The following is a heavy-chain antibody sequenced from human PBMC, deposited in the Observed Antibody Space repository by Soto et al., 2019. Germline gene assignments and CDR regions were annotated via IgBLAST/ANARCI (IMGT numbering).Heavy chain of an antibody. V-gene: IGHV5-51*01. CDR2: IYPGDSDT. J-gene: IGHJ3*02. D-gene: IGHD5-12*01. CDR3: ARRLVDIVASEDAFDI. CDR1: GYSFTSYW. Sequence: GESLKISCKGSGYSFTSYWIGWVRPMPGKGLEWMGIIYPGDSDTRYSPSFQGQVTISADKSISTAYLQWSSLKASDTAMYYCARRLVDIVASEDAFDIWGQGTMVTVSS.